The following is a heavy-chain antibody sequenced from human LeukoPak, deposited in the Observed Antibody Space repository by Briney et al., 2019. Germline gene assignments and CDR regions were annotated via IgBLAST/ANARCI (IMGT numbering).Heavy chain of an antibody. CDR1: GFTFSRDS. V-gene: IGHV3-21*01. CDR3: ARGGGYSGYDLDAFHI. D-gene: IGHD5-12*01. J-gene: IGHJ3*02. Sequence: GGSLRLSCAASGFTFSRDSMNWVRQAPGKGLEWVSSISSSSTYIYYADSVKGRFTISRDNGKNSLHLQMNSLRGEDTAVYYCARGGGYSGYDLDAFHIWGQGTMVTVSS. CDR2: ISSSSTYI.